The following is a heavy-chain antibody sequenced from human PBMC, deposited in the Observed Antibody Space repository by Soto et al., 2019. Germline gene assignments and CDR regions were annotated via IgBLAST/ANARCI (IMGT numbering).Heavy chain of an antibody. V-gene: IGHV4-59*01. CDR1: GGSISSYY. Sequence: SETLSLTCTVSGGSISSYYWSWIRQPPGKGLEWIGYIYYSGSTNYNPSLKSRVTISVDTSKNQFSLKLSSVTAADTAVYYCARESCSGGSCYGDFDYWGQGTLVTVSS. J-gene: IGHJ4*02. CDR3: ARESCSGGSCYGDFDY. D-gene: IGHD2-15*01. CDR2: IYYSGST.